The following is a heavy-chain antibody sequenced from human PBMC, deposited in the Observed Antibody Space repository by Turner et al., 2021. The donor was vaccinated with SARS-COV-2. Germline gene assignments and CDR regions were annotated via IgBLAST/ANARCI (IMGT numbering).Heavy chain of an antibody. CDR3: ASYYYDSSGYYYAFDY. Sequence: QVQLQESGPGLVKPSETLSLTCTVSGGSISSYYWSWIRQPPGKGLEWIGYIYYSGSTNYNPSLKSRVTISVDTSKNQFSLKLSSVTAADTAVYYCASYYYDSSGYYYAFDYWGQGTRSPSPQ. CDR2: IYYSGST. D-gene: IGHD3-22*01. CDR1: GGSISSYY. V-gene: IGHV4-59*01. J-gene: IGHJ4*02.